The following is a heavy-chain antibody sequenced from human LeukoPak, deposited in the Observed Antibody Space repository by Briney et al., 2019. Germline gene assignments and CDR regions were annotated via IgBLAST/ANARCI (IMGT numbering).Heavy chain of an antibody. V-gene: IGHV3-74*01. D-gene: IGHD3-16*01. CDR2: VNPDGSST. CDR3: GRGGSYGDY. CDR1: GFTFSRYW. J-gene: IGHJ4*02. Sequence: GSLRHSCAASGFTFSRYWMHWVRQVPGKGLVWVSRVNPDGSSTTYVDSVKGRFTSSRDNAKNTLYLQMNRLRVEDTAVYYCGRGGSYGDYWGQGILVTVSS.